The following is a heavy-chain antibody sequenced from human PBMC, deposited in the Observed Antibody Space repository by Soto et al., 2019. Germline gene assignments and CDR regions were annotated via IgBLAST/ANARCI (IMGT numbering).Heavy chain of an antibody. Sequence: GGSLRLSCAASGFTFSSYAMSCVRQAPGKGLEWVSAISGSGGSTYYADSVKGRFTISRDNSKNTLYLQMNSLRAEDTAVYYCAKDQNGITMIVVVPRPSYFDYWGQGTLVTVSS. CDR2: ISGSGGST. D-gene: IGHD3-22*01. CDR3: AKDQNGITMIVVVPRPSYFDY. CDR1: GFTFSSYA. J-gene: IGHJ4*02. V-gene: IGHV3-23*01.